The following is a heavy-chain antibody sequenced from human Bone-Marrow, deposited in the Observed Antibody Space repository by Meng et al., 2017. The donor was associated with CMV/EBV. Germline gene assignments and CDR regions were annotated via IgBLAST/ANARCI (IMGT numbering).Heavy chain of an antibody. J-gene: IGHJ4*02. CDR1: FSGYY. CDR3: ARHIRGDFWSGTSSFYFDY. V-gene: IGHV4-34*01. Sequence: FSGYYRSWIRQPPGKGLEWIGEINHSGSTNYNPSLKSRVTISVDTSKNQFSLKLSSVTAADMAMYYCARHIRGDFWSGTSSFYFDYWGQGTLVTVSS. D-gene: IGHD3-3*01. CDR2: INHSGST.